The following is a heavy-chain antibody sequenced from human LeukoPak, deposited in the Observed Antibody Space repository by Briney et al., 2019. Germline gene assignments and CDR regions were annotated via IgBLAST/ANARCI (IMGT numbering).Heavy chain of an antibody. D-gene: IGHD3-3*01. Sequence: PSETLSLTCTVSGGSISSYYWSWIRQPPGKGLEWIRYIYYSGSTNYNPSLKSRVTISVDTSKNQFSLKLSSVTAADTAVYYCARAFYDFWSGPNWFDPWGQGALVTVSS. CDR1: GGSISSYY. CDR2: IYYSGST. V-gene: IGHV4-59*01. J-gene: IGHJ5*02. CDR3: ARAFYDFWSGPNWFDP.